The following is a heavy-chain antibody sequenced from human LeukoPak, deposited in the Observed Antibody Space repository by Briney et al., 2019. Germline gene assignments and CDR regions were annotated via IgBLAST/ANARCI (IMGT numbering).Heavy chain of an antibody. V-gene: IGHV1-18*01. CDR1: GYTFTSYD. J-gene: IGHJ4*02. CDR3: ARDRNPYYYGSSGCFY. D-gene: IGHD3-22*01. CDR2: ISAYTGNT. Sequence: GASVKVSCKASGYTFTSYDINWVRQAPGQGLEWMGWISAYTGNTNYAQEFQGRVTMTTDTSTSTAYMELRSLRSDDTAVYYCARDRNPYYYGSSGCFYWGQGTLVTVSS.